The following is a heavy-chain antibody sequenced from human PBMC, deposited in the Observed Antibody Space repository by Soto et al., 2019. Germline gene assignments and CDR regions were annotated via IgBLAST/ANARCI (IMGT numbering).Heavy chain of an antibody. V-gene: IGHV3-23*01. CDR3: AKDVNYDMLAGYYYY. CDR2: IRGRGGTT. Sequence: EVQLLESGGGLVRPGASLRLSCAASGFTLSNYGMTWVRQAPGKGLQWVSTIRGRGGTTYYADSVKGRFTISRDDSRNTLYLQMNSLRVEDTAVYFCAKDVNYDMLAGYYYYWGHGTLVTVSS. J-gene: IGHJ4*01. D-gene: IGHD3-9*01. CDR1: GFTLSNYG.